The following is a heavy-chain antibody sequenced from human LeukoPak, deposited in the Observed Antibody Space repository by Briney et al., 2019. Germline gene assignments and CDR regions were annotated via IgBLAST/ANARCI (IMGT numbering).Heavy chain of an antibody. CDR3: ARERSRYFDY. CDR1: GFTFSSYA. V-gene: IGHV3-30*04. CDR2: ISYDGSNK. Sequence: GGSLRLSCAASGFTFSSYAMHWVRQAPGKGLEWVAVISYDGSNKYYADSVKGRFTISRDNSKNTLYLQMNSLRAEDTAVYYCARERSRYFDYWGRGTLVTVSS. J-gene: IGHJ4*02.